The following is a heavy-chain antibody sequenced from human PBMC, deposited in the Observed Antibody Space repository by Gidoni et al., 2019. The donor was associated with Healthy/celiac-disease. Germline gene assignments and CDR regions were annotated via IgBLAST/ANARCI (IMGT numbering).Heavy chain of an antibody. J-gene: IGHJ4*02. CDR1: GFTFGDYA. V-gene: IGHV3-49*04. D-gene: IGHD5-18*01. Sequence: EVQLVESGGGLVQPGRSLRLSCTASGFTFGDYAMSWVRQAPGKGLEWVGFIRSKAYGGTTEYAASVKGRFTISRDDSKSIAYLQMNSLKTEDTAVYYCTRDFLLGTAMGTGYWGQGTLVTVSS. CDR2: IRSKAYGGTT. CDR3: TRDFLLGTAMGTGY.